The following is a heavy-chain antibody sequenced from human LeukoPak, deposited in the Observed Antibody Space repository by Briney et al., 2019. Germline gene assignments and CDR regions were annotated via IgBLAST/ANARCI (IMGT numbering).Heavy chain of an antibody. CDR3: AYDLGATADFDY. CDR1: GFTFSSYG. D-gene: IGHD1-26*01. V-gene: IGHV3-30*02. Sequence: GGSLRLSCAASGFTFSSYGMHWVRQAPGKGLEWVAFIRYDGSNKYYADSVKGRFTISRDNSKNTLYLQRNSLRAEDTAVYYCAYDLGATADFDYWGQGTLVTVSS. CDR2: IRYDGSNK. J-gene: IGHJ4*02.